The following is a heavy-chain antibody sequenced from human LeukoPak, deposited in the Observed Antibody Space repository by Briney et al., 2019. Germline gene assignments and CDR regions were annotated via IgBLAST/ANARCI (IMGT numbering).Heavy chain of an antibody. Sequence: GSLRLSCLGSGGRFIRHTMIWGRRAPGKGVVWIADISNSGGPIYYADSVKGRFTVSRDNARTSLFLHMNSLRAEDTAVYYCAREYDSRARFDSWGQGTLVTVSS. V-gene: IGHV3-48*01. D-gene: IGHD6-13*01. CDR1: GGRFIRHT. CDR3: AREYDSRARFDS. CDR2: ISNSGGPI. J-gene: IGHJ4*02.